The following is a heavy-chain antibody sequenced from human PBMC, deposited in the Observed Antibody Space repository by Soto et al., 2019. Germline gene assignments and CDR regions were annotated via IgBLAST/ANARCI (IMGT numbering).Heavy chain of an antibody. Sequence: QVQLQESGPGPVKPSETLSLTCSVSGGSIKSYYWTWIRQPPGKGLEWIGYIHYNGDTNYNPSLESRVTMSMDTSKNQFSLKLTSVSAADTAVYYCAREGALLFGDDTFDIWGQGTMVSVSS. J-gene: IGHJ3*02. CDR3: AREGALLFGDDTFDI. CDR2: IHYNGDT. V-gene: IGHV4-59*01. D-gene: IGHD1-26*01. CDR1: GGSIKSYY.